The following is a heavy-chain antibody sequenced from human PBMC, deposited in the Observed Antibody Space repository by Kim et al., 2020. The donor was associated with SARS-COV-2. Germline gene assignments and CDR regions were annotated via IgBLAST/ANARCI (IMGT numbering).Heavy chain of an antibody. CDR3: ARGIAAGGGFDY. Sequence: NYNPSLKSRVTISVDTSKNPFSLKLSSVTAADTAVYYCARGIAAGGGFDYWGQGTLVTVSS. J-gene: IGHJ4*02. D-gene: IGHD6-13*01. V-gene: IGHV4-34*01.